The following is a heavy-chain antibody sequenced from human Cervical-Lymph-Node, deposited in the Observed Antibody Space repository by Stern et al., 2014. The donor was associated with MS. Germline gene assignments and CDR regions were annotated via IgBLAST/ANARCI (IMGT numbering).Heavy chain of an antibody. V-gene: IGHV1-69*09. J-gene: IGHJ4*02. CDR3: ATDPMIRGVSDY. CDR2: IIPILGVA. CDR1: GGAFTSFT. Sequence: QAQLVESGAEVKKPGSSVRVSCKASGGAFTSFTVSWVPQAPGQGLEWLGRIIPILGVANYAQKFQGRVTITADKSTTTAYMDLSSLRSEDTAVYYCATDPMIRGVSDYWGRGTLVTVSS. D-gene: IGHD3-10*01.